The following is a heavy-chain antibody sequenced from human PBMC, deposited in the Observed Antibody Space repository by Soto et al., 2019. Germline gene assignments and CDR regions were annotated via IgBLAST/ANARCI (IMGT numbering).Heavy chain of an antibody. D-gene: IGHD2-8*01. Sequence: ASVKVSCKASGYTFSRYCISWVRQAPGQGLEWMGWVSGYNGDTKYAQKVQGRVTMTIDTSTYTAYMELRSLTSDDTAKYYCAKNGQPPYYYYGMDVWGQGTTVTVSS. CDR3: AKNGQPPYYYYGMDV. J-gene: IGHJ6*02. CDR1: GYTFSRYC. CDR2: VSGYNGDT. V-gene: IGHV1-18*01.